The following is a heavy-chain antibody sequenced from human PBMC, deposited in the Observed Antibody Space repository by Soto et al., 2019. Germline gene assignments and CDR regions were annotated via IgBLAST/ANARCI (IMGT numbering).Heavy chain of an antibody. D-gene: IGHD3-16*01. V-gene: IGHV5-51*01. CDR2: IFPYETYT. Sequence: GEALKIPCEASGYDFSRHWIGWGGQMPGEKLKKVGIIFPYETYTKKSPPFQGQVTLSVDKSIATAYLRWTTLEASDTAIYFFARLGSILINSYGGPPGYWGQGTRVTVSS. J-gene: IGHJ4*02. CDR3: ARLGSILINSYGGPPGY. CDR1: GYDFSRHW.